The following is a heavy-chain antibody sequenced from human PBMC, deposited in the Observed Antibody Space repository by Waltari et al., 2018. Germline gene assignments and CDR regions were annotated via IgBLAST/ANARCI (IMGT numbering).Heavy chain of an antibody. CDR1: EFTFSSYA. CDR2: ISYNERNI. D-gene: IGHD3-22*01. Sequence: QVQLVESGGGVVQPGRSLRLSCAASEFTFSSYAMHWVRQAPGKGLDVVAVISYNERNIYYVDSVKGRFTISRDNSKKMLYLQMNSLRDEDTAVYYCARDYCDRTNCHGMDVWGQGTTVTVSS. V-gene: IGHV3-30*04. J-gene: IGHJ6*02. CDR3: ARDYCDRTNCHGMDV.